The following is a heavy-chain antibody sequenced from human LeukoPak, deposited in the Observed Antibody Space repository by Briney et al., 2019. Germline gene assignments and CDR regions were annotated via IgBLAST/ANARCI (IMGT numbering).Heavy chain of an antibody. CDR2: ISYDGSNK. CDR3: ARDQAITMVRGVIINGSPEFDY. D-gene: IGHD3-10*01. J-gene: IGHJ4*02. V-gene: IGHV3-30-3*01. CDR1: GFTFSSYA. Sequence: GGSLRLSCAASGFTFSSYAMHWVRQAPGKGLEWVAVISYDGSNKYYADSVKGRFTISRDNSKNTPYLQMNSLRAEDTAVYYCARDQAITMVRGVIINGSPEFDYWGQGTLVTVSS.